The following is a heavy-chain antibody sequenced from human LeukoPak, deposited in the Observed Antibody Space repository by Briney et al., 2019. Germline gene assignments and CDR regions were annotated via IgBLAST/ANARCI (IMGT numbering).Heavy chain of an antibody. J-gene: IGHJ4*02. Sequence: GGSLRLSCVASGFTFSSYAMTWVRQSPGKGLQWVSCISGSSGATHYADSVKGRFTISRDNAKKIVYLQMNILRPEDTAVYYCAKGSREGLNGDYDDYWGQGTLVT. V-gene: IGHV3-23*01. CDR2: ISGSSGAT. D-gene: IGHD4-17*01. CDR1: GFTFSSYA. CDR3: AKGSREGLNGDYDDY.